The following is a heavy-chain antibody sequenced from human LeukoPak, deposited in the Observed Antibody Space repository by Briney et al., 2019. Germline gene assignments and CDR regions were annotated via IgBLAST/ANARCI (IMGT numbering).Heavy chain of an antibody. CDR1: GFTFSSYA. CDR3: ARVGWNDVFITPGGYYYMDV. Sequence: GGSLRLSCAASGFTFSSYAMSWVRQAPGKGLEWVSAISGSGGSTYYADSVKGRFTISRDNSKNTLYLQMNSLRAEDTAVYYCARVGWNDVFITPGGYYYMDVWGKGTTVTVSS. J-gene: IGHJ6*03. D-gene: IGHD1-1*01. V-gene: IGHV3-23*01. CDR2: ISGSGGST.